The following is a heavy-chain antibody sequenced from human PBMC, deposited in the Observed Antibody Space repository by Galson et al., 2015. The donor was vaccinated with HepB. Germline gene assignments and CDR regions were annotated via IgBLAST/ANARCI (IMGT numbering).Heavy chain of an antibody. Sequence: SLRLSCAASGFTFSSYSMNWVRQAPGKGLEWVSSISSSSSYIYYADSVKGRFTISRDNAKNSLYLQMNSLRAEDTAVYYCARDTGGGIAAASGYYYGMDVWGQGTTVTVSS. J-gene: IGHJ6*02. CDR3: ARDTGGGIAAASGYYYGMDV. V-gene: IGHV3-21*01. D-gene: IGHD6-13*01. CDR2: ISSSSSYI. CDR1: GFTFSSYS.